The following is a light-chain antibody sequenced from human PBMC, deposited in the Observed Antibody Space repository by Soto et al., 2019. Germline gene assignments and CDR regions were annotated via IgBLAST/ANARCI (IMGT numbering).Light chain of an antibody. CDR2: NSY. CDR3: AAWDASLTGYV. J-gene: IGLJ1*01. CDR1: SSNIGSKT. Sequence: QSVLTQPPSASGTPGQRVTISCSGSSSNIGSKTVSWYQQLPGTVPKLLIYNSYQRPSGVPDRFSGSKSGTSASLAISGLQSEDEADYYCAAWDASLTGYVFGAGTKVTVL. V-gene: IGLV1-44*01.